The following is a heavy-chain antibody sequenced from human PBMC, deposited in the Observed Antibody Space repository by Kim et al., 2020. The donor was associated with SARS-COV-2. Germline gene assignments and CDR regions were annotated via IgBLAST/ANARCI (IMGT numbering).Heavy chain of an antibody. Sequence: SETLSLTCTVSGGSISSGSYYWSWIRQPAGKGLEWIGRIYTSGSTNYNPSLKSRVTISVDTSKNQFSLKRSSVTAAATAVYYCARDPCSGGSCYSSRDSYYGMDVWGQGTTVTGSS. V-gene: IGHV4-61*02. CDR2: IYTSGST. CDR1: GGSISSGSYY. CDR3: ARDPCSGGSCYSSRDSYYGMDV. J-gene: IGHJ6*02. D-gene: IGHD2-15*01.